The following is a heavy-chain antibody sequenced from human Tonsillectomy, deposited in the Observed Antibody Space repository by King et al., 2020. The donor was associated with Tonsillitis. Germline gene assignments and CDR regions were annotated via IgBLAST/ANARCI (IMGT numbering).Heavy chain of an antibody. Sequence: QLQLVQSGAEVKKPGSSVKVSCKASGGTFSSYVINWVRQAPGQRLEWMGRIIPVLGIANYAQKFQGRVTITADKSTSTAYMELSSLRSEDTAVYYCARFLSGTYSDYWGQGTLVTVSS. CDR3: ARFLSGTYSDY. CDR1: GGTFSSYV. V-gene: IGHV1-69*04. CDR2: IIPVLGIA. J-gene: IGHJ4*02. D-gene: IGHD3-3*01.